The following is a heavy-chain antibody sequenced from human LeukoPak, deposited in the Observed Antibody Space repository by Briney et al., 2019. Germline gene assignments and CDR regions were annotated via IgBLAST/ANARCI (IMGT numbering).Heavy chain of an antibody. CDR2: IRSKAYGGTT. Sequence: PGGSLRLSCAASGFTFSSYSMNWVRQAPGKGLEWVGFIRSKAYGGTTEYAASVKGRFTISRDDSKSIAYLQMNSLKTEDTAVYYCTRDRGYCSSTSCSIDYWGQGTLVTVSS. D-gene: IGHD2-2*01. J-gene: IGHJ4*02. CDR3: TRDRGYCSSTSCSIDY. V-gene: IGHV3-49*04. CDR1: GFTFSSYS.